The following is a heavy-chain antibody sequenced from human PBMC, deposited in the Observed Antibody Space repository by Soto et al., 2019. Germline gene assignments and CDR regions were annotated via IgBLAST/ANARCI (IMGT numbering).Heavy chain of an antibody. J-gene: IGHJ3*02. CDR2: IWYDGSNK. Sequence: QVQLVESGGGVVQPGRSLRLSCAASGFTFSSYGMHWVRQAPGKGLEWVAVIWYDGSNKYYADSVKGRFTISRDNSKNTLYLQMNRLRAEDTAVYYCARDPSTLRAFDIWGQGTMVTVSS. D-gene: IGHD3-16*01. CDR3: ARDPSTLRAFDI. V-gene: IGHV3-33*01. CDR1: GFTFSSYG.